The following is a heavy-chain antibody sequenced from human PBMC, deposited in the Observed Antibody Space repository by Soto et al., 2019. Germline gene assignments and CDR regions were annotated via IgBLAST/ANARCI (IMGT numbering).Heavy chain of an antibody. CDR3: ARVGVVVVAATRGFGWFDP. D-gene: IGHD2-15*01. CDR1: GGSFSGYY. J-gene: IGHJ5*02. V-gene: IGHV4-34*01. CDR2: INHSGST. Sequence: QVQLQQWGAGLLKPSETLSLTCAVYGGSFSGYYWSWIRQPPGKGLEWIVEINHSGSTNYNPSLKRRVTISVDTSKNQFSLKLSSVTAADTAVYYCARVGVVVVAATRGFGWFDPWGQGTLVTVSS.